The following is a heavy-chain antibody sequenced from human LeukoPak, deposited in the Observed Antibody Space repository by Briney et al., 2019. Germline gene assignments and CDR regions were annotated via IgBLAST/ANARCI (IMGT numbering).Heavy chain of an antibody. J-gene: IGHJ4*02. Sequence: PSETLSLTCAVYGGSFSGYYWSWIRQPPGKGLEWIGEINHSGSTNYNPSLKGRVTISVDTSKNQFSLKLSSVTAADTAVYYCARTKSGTVTTLEFDYWGQGTLVTVSS. D-gene: IGHD4-17*01. CDR2: INHSGST. V-gene: IGHV4-34*01. CDR3: ARTKSGTVTTLEFDY. CDR1: GGSFSGYY.